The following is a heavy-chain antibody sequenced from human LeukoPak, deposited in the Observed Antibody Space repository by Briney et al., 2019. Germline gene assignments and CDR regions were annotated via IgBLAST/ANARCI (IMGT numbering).Heavy chain of an antibody. V-gene: IGHV3-30*18. J-gene: IGHJ3*02. CDR3: AKDGAGYCSGGSCFAADAFDI. CDR2: ISYDGSNK. Sequence: GGSLRLSCAASGFTFSSYGMHWVRQAPGKGLEWVAVISYDGSNKYYADSVKGRFTISRDNSKNTLYLQMNSLRAEDTAVYYCAKDGAGYCSGGSCFAADAFDIWGQGTMVTVSS. D-gene: IGHD2-15*01. CDR1: GFTFSSYG.